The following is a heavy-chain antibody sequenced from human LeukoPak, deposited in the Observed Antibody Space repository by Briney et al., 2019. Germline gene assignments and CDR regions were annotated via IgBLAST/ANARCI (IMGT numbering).Heavy chain of an antibody. Sequence: GGSLRLSCAASGFTFSSYAMHWVRQAPGKRLEWVAVISYDGSNKYYADSVKGRFTISRDNSKNTLYLQMNSLRAEDTAVYYCARGVRGVIWYFDYWGQGTLVTVSS. J-gene: IGHJ4*02. CDR3: ARGVRGVIWYFDY. CDR1: GFTFSSYA. CDR2: ISYDGSNK. V-gene: IGHV3-30-3*01. D-gene: IGHD3-10*01.